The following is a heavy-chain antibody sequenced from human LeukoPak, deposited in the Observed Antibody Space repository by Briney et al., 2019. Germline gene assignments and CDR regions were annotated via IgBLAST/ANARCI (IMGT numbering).Heavy chain of an antibody. D-gene: IGHD5-18*01. CDR1: GFIFSSYD. Sequence: PGGSLRLSCVGSGFIFSSYDMGWVRQAPGKGLEWVSSISRAGDRTYYEDSVKGRFTISRDNSKNTLYLQMNSLRAEDTAVYYCAKGPGYSYGHHFDYWGQGTLVTVSS. J-gene: IGHJ4*02. V-gene: IGHV3-23*01. CDR3: AKGPGYSYGHHFDY. CDR2: ISRAGDRT.